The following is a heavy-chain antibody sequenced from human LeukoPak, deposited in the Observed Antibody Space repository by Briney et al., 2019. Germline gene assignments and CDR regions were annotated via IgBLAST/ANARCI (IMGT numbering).Heavy chain of an antibody. CDR1: GFTFSNYG. CDR3: VRDLRSHYTVDY. Sequence: GGSLRLSCAASGFTFSNYGMHWVRQAPGKGLVWVAVISYDGSKQYYADSVKGRFTISRDNSKNTLYLQMNSLRAEDTALYYCVRDLRSHYTVDYWGQGTLVTVSS. CDR2: ISYDGSKQ. V-gene: IGHV3-30-3*01. J-gene: IGHJ4*02. D-gene: IGHD3-10*01.